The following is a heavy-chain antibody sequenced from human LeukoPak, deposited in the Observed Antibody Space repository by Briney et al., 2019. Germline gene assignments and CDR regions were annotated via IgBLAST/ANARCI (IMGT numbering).Heavy chain of an antibody. CDR1: GGSISSYY. D-gene: IGHD1-26*01. J-gene: IGHJ4*02. V-gene: IGHV4-59*01. CDR2: IYYSGST. Sequence: SETLSLTCTGSGGSISSYYWSWIRQPPGKGLECIWYIYYSGSTNYNPSLKSRVTISVDTSKNQFSLKLSSVTAADTAVYYCARNSGSYYFDYWGQGTLVTVSS. CDR3: ARNSGSYYFDY.